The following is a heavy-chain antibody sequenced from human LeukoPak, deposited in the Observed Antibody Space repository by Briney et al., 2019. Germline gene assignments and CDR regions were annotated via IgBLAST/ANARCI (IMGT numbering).Heavy chain of an antibody. D-gene: IGHD3-16*01. V-gene: IGHV4-39*01. CDR3: ARHGFAIDY. CDR2: IYYSGST. Sequence: SETLSLTCTVSGGSISSSSYYWGWIRQPPGKGLEWIGSIYYSGSTYYNPSLKSRVTISVDTSKNQISLKLSSVTAADTAMYYCARHGFAIDYWGQGTLVTVSS. CDR1: GGSISSSSYY. J-gene: IGHJ4*02.